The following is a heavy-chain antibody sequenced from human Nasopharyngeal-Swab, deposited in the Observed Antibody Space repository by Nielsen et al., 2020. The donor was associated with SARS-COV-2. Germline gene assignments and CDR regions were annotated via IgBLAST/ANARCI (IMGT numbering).Heavy chain of an antibody. J-gene: IGHJ4*02. V-gene: IGHV1-69*04. CDR2: IFPILGIA. CDR3: AIDLTAARLRSFDY. CDR1: GGTFSNYA. Sequence: SVKVSCKASGGTFSNYAISWVRQAPGQGLEWMGTIFPILGIARNAQPFQGRVTITADKSTSTVSRELSSLRFEDTAVYFCAIDLTAARLRSFDYWGQGTLVTVSS. D-gene: IGHD6-6*01.